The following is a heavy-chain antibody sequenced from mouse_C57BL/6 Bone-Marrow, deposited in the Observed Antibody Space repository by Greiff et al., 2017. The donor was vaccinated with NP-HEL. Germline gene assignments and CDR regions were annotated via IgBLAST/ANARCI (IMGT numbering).Heavy chain of an antibody. Sequence: VQLQQSGAELVKPGASVKMSCKASGYTFTSYWITWVKQRPGQGLEWIGDIYPGSGSTNYNEKFKSKATLTVDTSSSTAYMQLSSLTSEDSAVYYCARGRVVAHWYFDVWGTGTTVTVSS. D-gene: IGHD1-1*01. J-gene: IGHJ1*03. CDR2: IYPGSGST. CDR3: ARGRVVAHWYFDV. CDR1: GYTFTSYW. V-gene: IGHV1-55*01.